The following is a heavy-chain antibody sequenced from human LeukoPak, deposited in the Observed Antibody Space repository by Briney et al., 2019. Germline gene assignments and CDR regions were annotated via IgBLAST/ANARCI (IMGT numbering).Heavy chain of an antibody. CDR1: GFTFSSYG. CDR2: ISYDGSNK. V-gene: IGHV3-30*18. D-gene: IGHD2-8*01. Sequence: GRSLRLSCAASGFTFSSYGMHWVRQAPGKGLEWVAVISYDGSNKYYADSVKGRFTISRDSSKNTLCLQMNSLRAEDTAVYYCAKDLRIRAGVPDYWGQGTLVTVSS. CDR3: AKDLRIRAGVPDY. J-gene: IGHJ4*02.